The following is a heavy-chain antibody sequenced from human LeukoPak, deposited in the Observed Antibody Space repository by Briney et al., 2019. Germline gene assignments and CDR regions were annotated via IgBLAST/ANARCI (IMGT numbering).Heavy chain of an antibody. D-gene: IGHD5-18*01. CDR2: IYHSGST. CDR1: AGSTNSGGYS. CDR3: ARGYGTFDF. Sequence: SHTLTLTCAVSAGSTNSGGYSWRWLRQPPGQGLEWMGYIYHSGSTYYNPSLKSRVTMSVDRSKNHFSLKLNSVPAADTAVYYCARGYGTFDFWGQGILVTVSS. J-gene: IGHJ4*02. V-gene: IGHV4-30-2*01.